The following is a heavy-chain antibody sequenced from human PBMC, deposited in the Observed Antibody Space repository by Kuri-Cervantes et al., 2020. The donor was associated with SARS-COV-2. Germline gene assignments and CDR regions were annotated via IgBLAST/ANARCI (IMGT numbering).Heavy chain of an antibody. J-gene: IGHJ5*02. Sequence: GSLRLSCTVSGGSISSSSYYWGWIRQPPGKGLEWIGSIYHSGSTYYNPSLKSRVTISVDTPKNQFSLKLSSVTAADTAVYYCAGNPRYCSGGSCYSGWFDPWGQGTLVTVSS. D-gene: IGHD2-15*01. V-gene: IGHV4-39*07. CDR3: AGNPRYCSGGSCYSGWFDP. CDR2: IYHSGST. CDR1: GGSISSSSYY.